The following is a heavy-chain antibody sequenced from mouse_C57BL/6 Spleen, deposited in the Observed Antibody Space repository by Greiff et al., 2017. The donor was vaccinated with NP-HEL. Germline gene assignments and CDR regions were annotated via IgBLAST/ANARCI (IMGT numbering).Heavy chain of an antibody. V-gene: IGHV1-82*01. J-gene: IGHJ1*03. CDR2: IYPGDGDT. D-gene: IGHD1-1*01. CDR3: ARRDYYGSTYWYFDV. CDR1: GYAFSSSW. Sequence: QVQLKESGPELVKPGASVKISCKASGYAFSSSWMNWVRQRPGKGLEWIGRIYPGDGDTNYNGKFKGKATLTADKSSSTAYMQLRSLTSEDSAVYFCARRDYYGSTYWYFDVWGTGTTVTVSS.